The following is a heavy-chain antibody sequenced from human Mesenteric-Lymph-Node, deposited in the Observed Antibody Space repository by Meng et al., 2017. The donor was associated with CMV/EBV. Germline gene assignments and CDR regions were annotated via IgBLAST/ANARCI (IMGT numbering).Heavy chain of an antibody. CDR3: ARDHSSGWIDY. Sequence: GGSLRLSCAASGFTLSSYWMHWVRQAPGKGLVWVSRIKSDGISRFYADSVKGRFTISRDNVKNSLYLQMNSLRAEDTAVYYCARDHSSGWIDYWGQGTLVTVSS. CDR1: GFTLSSYW. V-gene: IGHV3-74*01. CDR2: IKSDGISR. J-gene: IGHJ4*02. D-gene: IGHD6-19*01.